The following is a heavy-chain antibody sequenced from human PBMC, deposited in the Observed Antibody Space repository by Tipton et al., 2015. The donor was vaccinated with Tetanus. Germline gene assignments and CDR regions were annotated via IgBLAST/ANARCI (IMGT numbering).Heavy chain of an antibody. CDR2: ISFDGSDK. D-gene: IGHD2-21*02. Sequence: RSLRLSCAASGFNFSKYGMNWVRQAPGKGLEWVALISFDGSDKNYADSAKGRFTISRDNSKNTLGLEMNSLRVEDTAVYFCAKVKYAYCGGDCYLGMDVWGQGTTVSVSS. V-gene: IGHV3-30*18. CDR3: AKVKYAYCGGDCYLGMDV. J-gene: IGHJ6*02. CDR1: GFNFSKYG.